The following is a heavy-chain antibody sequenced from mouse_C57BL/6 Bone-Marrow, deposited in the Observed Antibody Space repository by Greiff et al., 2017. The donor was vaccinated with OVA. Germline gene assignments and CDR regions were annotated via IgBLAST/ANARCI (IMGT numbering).Heavy chain of an antibody. CDR2: IDPSDSYT. CDR3: ASLYYPPFDY. CDR1: GYTFTSYW. D-gene: IGHD1-1*01. Sequence: QVQLQQPGAELVMPGASVKLSCKASGYTFTSYWMHWVKQRPGQGLEWIGEIDPSDSYTNYNQKFKGKSTLTVDKSSSTAYMQLSSLTSEDSAVYYCASLYYPPFDYWGQGTTLTVSS. V-gene: IGHV1-69*01. J-gene: IGHJ2*01.